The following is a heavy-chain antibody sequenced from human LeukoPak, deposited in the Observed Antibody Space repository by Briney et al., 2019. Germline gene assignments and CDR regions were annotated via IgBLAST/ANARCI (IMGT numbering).Heavy chain of an antibody. V-gene: IGHV1-18*01. CDR2: ISGKNGDT. J-gene: IGHJ4*02. D-gene: IGHD3-10*01. CDR1: GYTFTTYG. Sequence: ASVKVSCKASGYTFTTYGISWVRQAPGQGPEWVGWISGKNGDTKIAQILQDRVTLTTDTSTNTTYMQLRSLRSDDTAVYYCARDPFRSHRSPLDWFGDPWGQGTLVTVSS. CDR3: ARDPFRSHRSPLDWFGDP.